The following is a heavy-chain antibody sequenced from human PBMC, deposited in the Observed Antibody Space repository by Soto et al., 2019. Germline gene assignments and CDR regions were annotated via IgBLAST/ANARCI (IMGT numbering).Heavy chain of an antibody. J-gene: IGHJ6*02. V-gene: IGHV4-34*01. CDR3: ARVSGIDYYGMDV. CDR2: INHSGST. Sequence: QVQLQQWGAGLLKPSETLSLTCAVYGGSFSGYYWSWIRQPPGKGLEWIGEINHSGSTNYNPSLKSRVTISVDTSKNQFSLKLSSVTAADTAVYYCARVSGIDYYGMDVWGQGTTVTVSS. D-gene: IGHD3-10*01. CDR1: GGSFSGYY.